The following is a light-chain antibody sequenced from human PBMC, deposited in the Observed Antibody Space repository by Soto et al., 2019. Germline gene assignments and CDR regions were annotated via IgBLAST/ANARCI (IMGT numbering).Light chain of an antibody. CDR3: QQYGSSGT. J-gene: IGKJ1*01. V-gene: IGKV3-20*01. CDR2: GAS. Sequence: EIVLTQTPGTLSLSPVERATLSSSASQSVSNTYLAWYQQKPGQAPRLLIYGASNRATGIPDRFSGSGSGTDFTLTISRLEPEDFAVYYCQQYGSSGTFGQGTKVDI. CDR1: QSVSNTY.